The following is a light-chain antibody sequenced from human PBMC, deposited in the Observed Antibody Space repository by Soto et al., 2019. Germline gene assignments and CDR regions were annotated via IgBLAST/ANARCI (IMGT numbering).Light chain of an antibody. CDR1: QSLVNTDGNTF. CDR3: MQGTHWPLT. CDR2: GVS. Sequence: DVVMSQSPLSLPVTPGQPASICCRSSQSLVNTDGNTFLNCLQQRPGQSPRRPTYGVSNRDSGVPDSFSGSGSGTHFTLKISRVEAGNVGVFHCMQGTHWPLTFGGGTKVDIK. V-gene: IGKV2-30*01. J-gene: IGKJ4*01.